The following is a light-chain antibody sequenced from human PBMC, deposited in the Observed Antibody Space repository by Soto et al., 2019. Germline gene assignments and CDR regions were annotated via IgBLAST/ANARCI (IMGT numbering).Light chain of an antibody. CDR3: QTWDTGARVV. V-gene: IGLV4-69*01. CDR1: SGHSSYA. CDR2: LSSDGSH. J-gene: IGLJ2*01. Sequence: QSVLTQSPSASASLGASVKLTCTLSSGHSSYAIAWHQQQPEKGPRYLMKLSSDGSHSKGDGIPDRFAGSSSGAERYLTISRLQSEYEADYYCQTWDTGARVVFGGGTKLTVL.